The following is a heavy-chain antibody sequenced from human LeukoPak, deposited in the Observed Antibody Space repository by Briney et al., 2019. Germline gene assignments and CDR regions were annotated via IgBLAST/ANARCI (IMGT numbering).Heavy chain of an antibody. CDR3: AREPISSYGDNYYYYYYMDV. D-gene: IGHD4-17*01. J-gene: IGHJ6*03. Sequence: GGSLRLSCAASGFTFSSYGMHWVRQAPGKGLEWVAFIRDDGSNKYYADSVKGRFTISRDNSKNTLYLEMNSLKTEDTAMYYCAREPISSYGDNYYYYYYMDVWGKGTTVTVSS. V-gene: IGHV3-30*02. CDR1: GFTFSSYG. CDR2: IRDDGSNK.